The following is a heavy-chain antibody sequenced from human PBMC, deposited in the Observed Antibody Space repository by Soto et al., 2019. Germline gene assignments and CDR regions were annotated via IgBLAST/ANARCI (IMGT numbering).Heavy chain of an antibody. V-gene: IGHV1-46*01. CDR2: INPSGGST. CDR3: GRGGYYDSSGSRNYHYYGMDV. CDR1: GYTFTSYY. D-gene: IGHD3-22*01. Sequence: GASVKVSCKASGYTFTSYYMHWVRQAPGQGLEWMGIINPSGGSTSYAQKFQGRVTMTRDTSTSTAYMELRGLRSDDTAVYYCGRGGYYDSSGSRNYHYYGMDVWGQGTTVTVSS. J-gene: IGHJ6*01.